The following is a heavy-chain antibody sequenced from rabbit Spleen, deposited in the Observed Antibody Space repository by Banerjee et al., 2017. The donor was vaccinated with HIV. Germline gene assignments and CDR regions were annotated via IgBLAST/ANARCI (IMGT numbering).Heavy chain of an antibody. J-gene: IGHJ5*01. CDR3: ARGYDDYGENWLDL. Sequence: QEQLVESGGDLVKPGASLTLTCTASGFSFSGDYMCWVRQAPGKGLEWIACISATSGTYIYYATWAKGRFTISKTSSTTVTLQMTSLTAADTATYFCARGYDDYGENWLDLWGQGTLVTVS. V-gene: IGHV1S45*01. CDR2: ISATSGTYI. D-gene: IGHD2-1*01. CDR1: GFSFSGDY.